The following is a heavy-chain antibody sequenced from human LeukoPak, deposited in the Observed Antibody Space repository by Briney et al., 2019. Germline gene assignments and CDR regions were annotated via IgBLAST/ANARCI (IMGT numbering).Heavy chain of an antibody. CDR3: ARETPGYSSIFDY. V-gene: IGHV1-69*05. J-gene: IGHJ4*02. CDR2: IIPIFGTA. Sequence: GASVKVSCKASGGTFSSYAISWVRQAPGQGLEWMGGIIPIFGTANYAQKFQGRVTITTDESTSTAYMELSSLRSEDTAVYYCARETPGYSSIFDYWGQGTLSPSPQ. D-gene: IGHD6-19*01. CDR1: GGTFSSYA.